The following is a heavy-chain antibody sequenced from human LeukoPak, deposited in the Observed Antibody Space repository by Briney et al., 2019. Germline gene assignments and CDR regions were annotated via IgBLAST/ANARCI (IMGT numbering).Heavy chain of an antibody. CDR2: ISYDGSNK. CDR1: GFTFSSYA. CDR3: ARDESMVRGVIITPPYFDY. Sequence: PGGSLRLSCAASGFTFSSYAMHWVRQAPGKGLEWVAVISYDGSNKYYADSVKGRFTISRDNSKNTLYLQMNGLRAEDTAVYYCARDESMVRGVIITPPYFDYWGQGTLVTVSS. J-gene: IGHJ4*02. V-gene: IGHV3-30-3*01. D-gene: IGHD3-10*01.